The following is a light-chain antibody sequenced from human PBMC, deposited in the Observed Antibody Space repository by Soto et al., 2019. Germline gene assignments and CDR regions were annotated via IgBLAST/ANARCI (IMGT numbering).Light chain of an antibody. V-gene: IGKV1-5*03. Sequence: DIQMTQSPSTLSASVGDRVTLTCRASQSVNSWLAWYPQKPGKAPKLLISEASNLKDGVPSRFSGSGSETEFSLTISGRQPDDFATYYCQQYRSQRTFGQGTRV. J-gene: IGKJ1*01. CDR1: QSVNSW. CDR3: QQYRSQRT. CDR2: EAS.